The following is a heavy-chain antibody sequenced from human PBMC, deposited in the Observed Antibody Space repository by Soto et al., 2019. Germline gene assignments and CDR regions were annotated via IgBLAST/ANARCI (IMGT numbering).Heavy chain of an antibody. D-gene: IGHD4-17*01. Sequence: QVQLVQSGAEVKKPGASVKVSCKVSGYTLTELSMHWVRQAPGKGLEWMGGFDPEDGETIYAQKFQGRVTMTEDTSTDTAYMELSSLRSEDTAVYYCATVRTEQFDYGDYFRVTYFDYWGQGTLVTVSS. CDR3: ATVRTEQFDYGDYFRVTYFDY. CDR1: GYTLTELS. J-gene: IGHJ4*02. V-gene: IGHV1-24*01. CDR2: FDPEDGET.